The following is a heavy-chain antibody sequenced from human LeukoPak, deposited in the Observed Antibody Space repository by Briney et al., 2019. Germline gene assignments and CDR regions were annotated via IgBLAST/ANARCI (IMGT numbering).Heavy chain of an antibody. J-gene: IGHJ4*02. D-gene: IGHD3-22*01. CDR2: ISSSSSYT. V-gene: IGHV3-11*06. CDR1: GFTFSDYY. CDR3: ARDFRYHDSSGYYSFDY. Sequence: GGSLRLSCAASGFTFSDYYMSWIRQDPGKGLEWVSYISSSSSYTNYADSVKGRFTISRDNAKNSLYLQMNSLRDEDTAVYYCARDFRYHDSSGYYSFDYWGQGTLVTVSS.